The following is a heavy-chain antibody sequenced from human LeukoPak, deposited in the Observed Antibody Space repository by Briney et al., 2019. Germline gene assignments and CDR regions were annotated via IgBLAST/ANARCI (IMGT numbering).Heavy chain of an antibody. CDR1: GYSFTSYW. V-gene: IGHV5-51*01. D-gene: IGHD6-6*01. CDR2: IYPGDSDT. CDR3: AISGSSSSSLSFDI. Sequence: GESLKISCEGSGYSFTSYWIGWVRQMPGKGLERMGIIYPGDSDTRYSPSFQGQVTISADKSISTAYLQWSSLKASDTAMYYCAISGSSSSSLSFDIRGQGTMVTVSS. J-gene: IGHJ3*02.